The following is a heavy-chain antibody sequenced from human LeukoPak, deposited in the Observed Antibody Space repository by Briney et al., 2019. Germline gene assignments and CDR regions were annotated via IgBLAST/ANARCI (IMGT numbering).Heavy chain of an antibody. CDR2: ISGSGGST. CDR1: GFTFSGYA. CDR3: AKDIEQWLVRNAFDI. D-gene: IGHD6-19*01. V-gene: IGHV3-23*01. J-gene: IGHJ3*02. Sequence: GGSLRLSCAASGFTFSGYAMSWVRQAPGKGLEWVSAISGSGGSTYYADSVKGRFTISRDNSKNMLYLQMNSLRAEDMAVYYCAKDIEQWLVRNAFDIWGQGTMVTVSS.